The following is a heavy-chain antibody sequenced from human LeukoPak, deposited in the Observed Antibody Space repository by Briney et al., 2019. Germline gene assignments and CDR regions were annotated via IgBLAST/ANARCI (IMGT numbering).Heavy chain of an antibody. V-gene: IGHV1-2*02. CDR2: INPNSGGT. J-gene: IGHJ5*02. CDR3: ARGFGYSSGWYGETWFDP. Sequence: GASVKVSCKASGYTFTGYYMHWVRQAPGQGLEWMGWINPNSGGTNYAQKFQGRVTMTRDTSISTAYMELSRLRSDDTAVYYCARGFGYSSGWYGETWFDPWGQGTLVTVSS. D-gene: IGHD6-19*01. CDR1: GYTFTGYY.